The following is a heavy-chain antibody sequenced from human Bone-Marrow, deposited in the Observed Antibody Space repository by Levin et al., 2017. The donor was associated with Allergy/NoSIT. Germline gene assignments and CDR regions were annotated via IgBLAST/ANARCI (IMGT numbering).Heavy chain of an antibody. Sequence: SQTLSLTCTVSGGSISSSYWSWIRQPPGKGLEWIGYIYYSGSTNYNPSLKSRVTISVDTSKNQFSLKLSSVTAADTAVYYCARGGGVAATRRAFDIWGQGTMVTVSS. J-gene: IGHJ3*02. V-gene: IGHV4-59*01. CDR3: ARGGGVAATRRAFDI. D-gene: IGHD2-15*01. CDR2: IYYSGST. CDR1: GGSISSSY.